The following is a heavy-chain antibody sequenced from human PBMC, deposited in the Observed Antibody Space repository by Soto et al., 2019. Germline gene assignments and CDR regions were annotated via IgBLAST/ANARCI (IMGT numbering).Heavy chain of an antibody. J-gene: IGHJ6*02. V-gene: IGHV3-48*03. CDR2: ISSSGSTI. CDR3: AREVRAALVWHGMDV. Sequence: EVQLVESGGGLVQPGGSLRLSCAASGFTFSSYEMNWVRQAPGKGLEWVSYISSSGSTIYYAGSVKGRFTISRDNAKNSLYLQMNSLRAEDTAVYYCAREVRAALVWHGMDVWGQGTTVTVSS. D-gene: IGHD6-6*01. CDR1: GFTFSSYE.